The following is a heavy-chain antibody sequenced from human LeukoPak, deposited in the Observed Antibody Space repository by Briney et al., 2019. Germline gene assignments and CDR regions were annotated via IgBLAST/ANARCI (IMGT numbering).Heavy chain of an antibody. Sequence: SETLSLTCTVSGYSISSGYYWGWIRQPPGKGLEWIGSIYHSGSTYYTPSLKSRVTISVDTSKNQFSLKLTSVTAADTAVYYCARGPTYGDYVAYWGQGTLVTVSS. CDR2: IYHSGST. V-gene: IGHV4-38-2*02. CDR1: GYSISSGYY. CDR3: ARGPTYGDYVAY. D-gene: IGHD4-17*01. J-gene: IGHJ4*02.